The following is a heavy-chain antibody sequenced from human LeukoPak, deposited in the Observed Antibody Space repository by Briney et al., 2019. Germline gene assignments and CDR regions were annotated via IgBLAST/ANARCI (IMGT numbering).Heavy chain of an antibody. CDR1: GGSISSSSYY. J-gene: IGHJ3*02. V-gene: IGHV4-39*07. Sequence: SETLSLTCTVSGGSISSSSYYWGWIRQPPGKGLEWIGEINHSGSTNYNPSLKSRVTISVDTSKNQFSLKLSSVTAADTAVYYCARRASLWSGLSDAFDIWGQGTMVTVSS. CDR3: ARRASLWSGLSDAFDI. D-gene: IGHD3-3*01. CDR2: INHSGST.